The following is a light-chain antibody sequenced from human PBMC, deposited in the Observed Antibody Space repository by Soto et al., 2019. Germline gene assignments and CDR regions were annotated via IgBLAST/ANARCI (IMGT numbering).Light chain of an antibody. V-gene: IGLV2-23*01. CDR1: SSTVGGFNV. CDR2: EGI. J-gene: IGLJ1*01. Sequence: QSVLTQPASVSGSPGQSITISCTGTSSTVGGFNVVSWYQQHPGKAPKVIINEGIKRPSGVSNRFSGSNSGSTASPTISGLQAEDEADYYCCSYVGATTYVFGTGTKVTVL. CDR3: CSYVGATTYV.